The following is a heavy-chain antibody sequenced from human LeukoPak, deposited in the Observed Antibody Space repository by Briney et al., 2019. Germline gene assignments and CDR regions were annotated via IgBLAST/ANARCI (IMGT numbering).Heavy chain of an antibody. Sequence: GGSLRLSCAASGFTFSNTWMNWVRQAPGKGLEWVGRIQSKTDGCTTEYAAPVKGRFTISRDDSKPTLYLQMNSLKTEDTAVYYCATLTVRGVINIWGQGTLVTVSS. CDR1: GFTFSNTW. V-gene: IGHV3-15*01. CDR3: ATLTVRGVINI. D-gene: IGHD3-10*01. CDR2: IQSKTDGCTT. J-gene: IGHJ4*02.